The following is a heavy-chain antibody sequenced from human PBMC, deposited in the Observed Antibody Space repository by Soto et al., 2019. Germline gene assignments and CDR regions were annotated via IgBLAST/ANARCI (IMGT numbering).Heavy chain of an antibody. V-gene: IGHV4-39*01. CDR3: ARGREQWLTPDWFGP. J-gene: IGHJ5*02. Sequence: PSETLSLTCTVSGASISSSSYYWGWIRQPPGKGLEWIGSIYYSGSTYYNPSLKSRVTISVDTSKNQFSLKLSSVTAADTAVYYCARGREQWLTPDWFGPWGQGTLVTSPQ. CDR1: GASISSSSYY. CDR2: IYYSGST. D-gene: IGHD6-19*01.